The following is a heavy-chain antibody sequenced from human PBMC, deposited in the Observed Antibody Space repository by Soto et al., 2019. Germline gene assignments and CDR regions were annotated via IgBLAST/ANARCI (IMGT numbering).Heavy chain of an antibody. D-gene: IGHD4-17*01. V-gene: IGHV1-18*01. CDR3: ARDLQEPTVNWFDP. J-gene: IGHJ5*02. CDR1: GYTFTSYG. Sequence: ASVKVSCKASGYTFTSYGISWVRQAPGQGLEWMGWISAYNGNTNYAQKLQGRVTMTTDTSTSTAYMGLRSLRSDDTAVYYCARDLQEPTVNWFDPWGQGALVIVSS. CDR2: ISAYNGNT.